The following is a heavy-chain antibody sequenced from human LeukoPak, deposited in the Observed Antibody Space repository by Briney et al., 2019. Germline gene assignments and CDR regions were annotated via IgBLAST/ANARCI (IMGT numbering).Heavy chain of an antibody. Sequence: SETLSLTCGVYGGSFSGYSWCWIRQPPGKGLEWIGETSLDGNTNYNPSLKSRLTISVDTSKSQFSLKVSSVTAADTAVYYCARHSNTNYYYFYMDVWAKGTKVTVSS. D-gene: IGHD4-11*01. CDR2: TSLDGNT. CDR3: ARHSNTNYYYFYMDV. CDR1: GGSFSGYS. J-gene: IGHJ6*03. V-gene: IGHV4-34*01.